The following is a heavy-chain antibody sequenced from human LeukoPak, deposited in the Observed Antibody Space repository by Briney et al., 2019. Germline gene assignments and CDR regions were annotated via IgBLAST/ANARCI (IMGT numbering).Heavy chain of an antibody. V-gene: IGHV4-61*02. J-gene: IGHJ6*03. CDR2: ISSSGST. CDR1: GDSISSGDYY. CDR3: ASGPARYYMDV. Sequence: PSETLSLTCTVSGDSISSGDYYWSWIRQPAGKGLEWIGRISSSGSTNYNPSLKSRVTISVDTSKNQFSLKLSSVTAADTAVYFCASGPARYYMDVWGKGTTVTISS.